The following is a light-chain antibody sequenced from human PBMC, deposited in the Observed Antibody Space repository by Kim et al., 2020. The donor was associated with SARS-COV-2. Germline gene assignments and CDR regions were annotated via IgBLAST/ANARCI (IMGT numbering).Light chain of an antibody. Sequence: DIQMTQSPSSLSASVGDRVTITCRASQNIGTFLNWYQHKPGKAPKFLIYAASSLQSGVPSRFSGSGSGTDFTLTISSLQPEDFATYYCQQSDNRVTFGQRAKLEI. CDR2: AAS. V-gene: IGKV1-39*01. CDR1: QNIGTF. CDR3: QQSDNRVT. J-gene: IGKJ2*01.